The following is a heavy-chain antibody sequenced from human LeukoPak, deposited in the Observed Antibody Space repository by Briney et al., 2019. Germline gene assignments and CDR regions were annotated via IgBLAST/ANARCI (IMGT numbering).Heavy chain of an antibody. CDR2: ISGSGGTT. D-gene: IGHD2-15*01. J-gene: IGHJ4*02. CDR3: AKDSGGWNFDY. Sequence: PGGSLRLSCAASGFTFSTYAMGWVRQAPGKGLEWVSAISGSGGTTSYADSVKGRFTISRDNSKNTLYLQMSSLRAEGTAVYYCAKDSGGWNFDYWGQGTLVTVSS. V-gene: IGHV3-23*01. CDR1: GFTFSTYA.